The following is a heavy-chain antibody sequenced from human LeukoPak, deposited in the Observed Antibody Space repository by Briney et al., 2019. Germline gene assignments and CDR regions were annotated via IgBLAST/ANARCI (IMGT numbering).Heavy chain of an antibody. D-gene: IGHD3-22*01. Sequence: ASVTVSCKASGYTFSVYYIHWVRQAPGQGLEWMGRINPNNGGTNYAQKFQGRVTMTRDMSMSTAYMELSRLRSDDTAVYYCAGEDNSSGYRPFDIWGQGTMVTVPS. V-gene: IGHV1-2*06. CDR2: INPNNGGT. J-gene: IGHJ3*02. CDR3: AGEDNSSGYRPFDI. CDR1: GYTFSVYY.